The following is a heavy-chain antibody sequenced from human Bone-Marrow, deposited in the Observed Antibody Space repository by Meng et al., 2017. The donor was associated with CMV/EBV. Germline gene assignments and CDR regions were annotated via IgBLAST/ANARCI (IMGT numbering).Heavy chain of an antibody. V-gene: IGHV1-2*02. CDR2: INPNSGGT. D-gene: IGHD4-17*01. J-gene: IGHJ6*02. CDR1: GYTFTGYY. CDR3: VRDGKVYGAKYYYYYGMDV. Sequence: ASVKVSCKASGYTFTGYYMHWVRQAPGQGLEWMGWINPNSGGTNYAQKFQGRVTMTRDTSISTAYMELSRLRSDDTAVYYCVRDGKVYGAKYYYYYGMDVWGQGTTVTVSS.